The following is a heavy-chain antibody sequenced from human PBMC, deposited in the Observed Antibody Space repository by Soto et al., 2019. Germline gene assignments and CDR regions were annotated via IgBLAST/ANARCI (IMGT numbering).Heavy chain of an antibody. CDR1: GGSFSGYY. V-gene: IGHV4-34*01. J-gene: IGHJ5*02. Sequence: SETLSLTCAVYGGSFSGYYWSWIRQPPGKGLEWIGEINHSGSTNYNPSLKSRVTISVDTSKNQFSLKLSSVTAADTAVYYCARGGFGSWYFNWFDPWGQGTLVTVSS. CDR2: INHSGST. D-gene: IGHD6-13*01. CDR3: ARGGFGSWYFNWFDP.